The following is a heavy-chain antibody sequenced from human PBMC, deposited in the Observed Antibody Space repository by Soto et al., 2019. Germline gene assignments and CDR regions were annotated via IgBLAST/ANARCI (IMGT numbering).Heavy chain of an antibody. V-gene: IGHV2-70*01. D-gene: IGHD3-22*01. J-gene: IGHJ3*02. CDR1: GFSLSTIGMC. CDR3: ARSTYYYDSSGYNDAFDI. Sequence: SGPTLVNPTQALTLTCTFSGFSLSTIGMCVSWIRQPPGRALEWLALIDWDDDKYYSTSLKTRLTISKDTSKNQVVLTMTNMDPVDTATYYCARSTYYYDSSGYNDAFDIWGEGTMVTVSS. CDR2: IDWDDDK.